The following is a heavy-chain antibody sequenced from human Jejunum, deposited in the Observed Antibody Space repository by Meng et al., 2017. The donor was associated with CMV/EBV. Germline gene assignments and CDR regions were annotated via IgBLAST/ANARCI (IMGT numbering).Heavy chain of an antibody. J-gene: IGHJ4*02. CDR1: GYTFTSYD. Sequence: QVLLVQSGAEVKKPGASVEVSCKASGYTFTSYDMNWMRQAAGQGPEWMGWVNPRTGDTGYAQKFRGRLTMTMNTSIGTAYMELSSLRSEDTAVYYCARNGIFFDYWGQGALVTVSS. D-gene: IGHD1-14*01. CDR2: VNPRTGDT. V-gene: IGHV1-8*01. CDR3: ARNGIFFDY.